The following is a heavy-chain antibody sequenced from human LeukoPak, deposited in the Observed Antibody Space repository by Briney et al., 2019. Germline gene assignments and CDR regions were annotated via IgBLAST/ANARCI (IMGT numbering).Heavy chain of an antibody. CDR2: TSSSSSYI. CDR1: GFTFSSYS. CDR3: ARNLVGAQLY. J-gene: IGHJ4*02. Sequence: GGSLRLSCSASGFTFSSYSMNWVRQAPGKGLEWVSSTSSSSSYIYYADSVKGRFTISRDNAKNSLYLHMNSLRAEDTAVYYCARNLVGAQLYWGQGTLVTVSS. V-gene: IGHV3-21*01. D-gene: IGHD1-26*01.